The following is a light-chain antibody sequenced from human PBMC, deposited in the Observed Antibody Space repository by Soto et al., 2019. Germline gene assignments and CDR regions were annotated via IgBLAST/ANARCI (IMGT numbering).Light chain of an antibody. CDR3: CSYAGSYSFAV. V-gene: IGLV2-11*01. CDR2: DVT. Sequence: QSALTQPPSVSGSPGQSVTISCTGTSSDVGGYNYVSWYQQHPGKAPKLMISDVTKRPSGVPDRFSGSKSGNTASLSISGLQSEDQADYYCCSYAGSYSFAVFGTGTKLTVL. J-gene: IGLJ1*01. CDR1: SSDVGGYNY.